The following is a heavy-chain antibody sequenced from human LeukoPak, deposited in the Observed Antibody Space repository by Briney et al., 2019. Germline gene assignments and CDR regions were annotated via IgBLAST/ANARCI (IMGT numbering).Heavy chain of an antibody. Sequence: ASVKVSCKASGYTFTSYDINWVRQATGQGLEWMGWINPNSGNTGYAQKFQGRVTMTRNTSISTAYMELSSLRSEDTAVYYCARVGKLRYFHGSWFDPWGQGTLVTVSS. CDR1: GYTFTSYD. J-gene: IGHJ5*02. D-gene: IGHD3-9*01. V-gene: IGHV1-8*01. CDR2: INPNSGNT. CDR3: ARVGKLRYFHGSWFDP.